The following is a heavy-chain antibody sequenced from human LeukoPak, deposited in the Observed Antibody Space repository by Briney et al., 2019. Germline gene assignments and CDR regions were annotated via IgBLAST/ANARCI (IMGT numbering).Heavy chain of an antibody. Sequence: TGGSLRLSCAASGFTFSTYAMSWVRQVPGKGLECVSGLSGSGDTTYHADSVKGRFTISRDNSKNTLYLQMNSLRAEDTAVYYCSRDRSDNTTWYVGSHWGQGILVTVSS. CDR1: GFTFSTYA. CDR2: LSGSGDTT. J-gene: IGHJ4*02. D-gene: IGHD6-13*01. V-gene: IGHV3-23*01. CDR3: SRDRSDNTTWYVGSH.